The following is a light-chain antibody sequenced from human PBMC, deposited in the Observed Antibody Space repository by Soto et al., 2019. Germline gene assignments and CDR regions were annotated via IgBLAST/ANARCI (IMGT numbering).Light chain of an antibody. Sequence: QSVLTQPPSVSGAPGQRVTISCTGNSSNIGAGFDVHSYQQLPGTAPKLLIYDNSNRPSGVPDRFSGSKSGTSASLAITGLQAEDGTDYYCQSYDSRLSAVVFGGGTKLTVL. CDR1: SSNIGAGFD. V-gene: IGLV1-40*01. CDR3: QSYDSRLSAVV. J-gene: IGLJ2*01. CDR2: DNS.